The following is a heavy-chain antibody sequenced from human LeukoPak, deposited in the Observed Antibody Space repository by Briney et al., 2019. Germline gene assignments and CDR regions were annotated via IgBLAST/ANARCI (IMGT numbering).Heavy chain of an antibody. Sequence: PSETLSLTCTVSGYSISSGYYWGWIRQPPGKGLEWIGSIYRSGSTYYNPSLKSRVTISVDTSKNQFSLKLSSVTAADTAVYYRAGHSSSWYYYFDYWGQGTLVTVSS. CDR3: AGHSSSWYYYFDY. J-gene: IGHJ4*02. CDR1: GYSISSGYY. D-gene: IGHD6-13*01. CDR2: IYRSGST. V-gene: IGHV4-38-2*02.